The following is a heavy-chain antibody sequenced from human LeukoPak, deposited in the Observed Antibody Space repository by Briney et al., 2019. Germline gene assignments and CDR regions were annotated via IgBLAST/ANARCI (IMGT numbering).Heavy chain of an antibody. J-gene: IGHJ6*03. V-gene: IGHV4-39*01. D-gene: IGHD3-10*01. CDR3: ARQISDYYYYYIDV. CDR2: IYYSGTT. Sequence: SETLSLTCTVSGGSISSSNYYWGWIRQPPGKGLEWIGTIYYSGTTYYNPSLESRVTISEDMSKNQFSLTLRSVTAADTAVYYCARQISDYYYYYIDVWGKGTTVTVSS. CDR1: GGSISSSNYY.